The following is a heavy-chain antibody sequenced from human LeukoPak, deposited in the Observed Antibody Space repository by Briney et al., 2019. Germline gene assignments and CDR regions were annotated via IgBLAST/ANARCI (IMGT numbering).Heavy chain of an antibody. J-gene: IGHJ4*02. D-gene: IGHD6-13*01. CDR1: GGSISSYY. CDR2: VYDSGNT. Sequence: SETLSLTCTVSGGSISSYYWSWIRQPPGKGLEWIGYVYDSGNTNYNPSLKSRVTISVDTSKNQFSLKLSSVTAADTAVYYCARGQQQLVYWGQGTLVTVSS. V-gene: IGHV4-59*01. CDR3: ARGQQQLVY.